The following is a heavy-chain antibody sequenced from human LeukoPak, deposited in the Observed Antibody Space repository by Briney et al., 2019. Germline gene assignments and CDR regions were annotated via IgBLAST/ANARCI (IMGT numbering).Heavy chain of an antibody. D-gene: IGHD2-2*01. CDR3: ARDLSYCAITSCSYYYYGMDV. V-gene: IGHV3-48*03. CDR2: ISSSGGTI. CDR1: GFTFSSYE. J-gene: IGHJ6*02. Sequence: GGSLRLSCSASGFTFSSYEMNWVRQAPGKGLEWVSYISSSGGTIYYADSVKGRFTISRDNAKNSLYLQMNSLRAEDTAVYYCARDLSYCAITSCSYYYYGMDVWGRGTTVTVSS.